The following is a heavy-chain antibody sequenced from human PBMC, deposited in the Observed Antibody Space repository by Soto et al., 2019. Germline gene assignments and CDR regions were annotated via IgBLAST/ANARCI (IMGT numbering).Heavy chain of an antibody. CDR1: GGSFSGYY. Sequence: PSETLSLTCAVYGGSFSGYYWSWIRQPPGKGLEWIGEINHSGSTNYNPSLKSRVTISVDTSKNQFSLKLSSVTAADTAVYYCARGGFSRVQWLKYWGQGTLVTVSS. V-gene: IGHV4-34*01. CDR2: INHSGST. J-gene: IGHJ4*02. D-gene: IGHD6-19*01. CDR3: ARGGFSRVQWLKY.